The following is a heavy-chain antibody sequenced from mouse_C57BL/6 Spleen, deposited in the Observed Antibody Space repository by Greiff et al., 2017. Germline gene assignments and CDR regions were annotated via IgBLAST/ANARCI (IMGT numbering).Heavy chain of an antibody. J-gene: IGHJ2*01. CDR2: IYPGNSDT. V-gene: IGHV1-5*01. CDR3: TSWITAVVATGY. D-gene: IGHD1-1*01. CDR1: GYTFTSYW. Sequence: VQLKQSGTVLARPGASVKMSCKTSGYTFTSYWMHWVKQRPGQGLEWIGAIYPGNSDTSYNQKFKGKAKLTAVTSASTAYMELSSLTNEDSAVYYCTSWITAVVATGYWGQGTTLTVAS.